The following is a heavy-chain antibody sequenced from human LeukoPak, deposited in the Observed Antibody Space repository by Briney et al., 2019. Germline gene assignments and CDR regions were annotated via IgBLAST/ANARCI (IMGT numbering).Heavy chain of an antibody. CDR2: VSGSGSPI. CDR1: GFTFSDYY. CDR3: ARARYYGSGSYRY. J-gene: IGHJ4*02. D-gene: IGHD3-10*01. V-gene: IGHV3-11*01. Sequence: PGGSLRLSCAASGFTFSDYYMTWIRQAPGKGLECISYVSGSGSPIYYADSVKGRFTVSRDNAKNSLYLQMNSVRAEDTAVYYCARARYYGSGSYRYWGQGTLVTVSS.